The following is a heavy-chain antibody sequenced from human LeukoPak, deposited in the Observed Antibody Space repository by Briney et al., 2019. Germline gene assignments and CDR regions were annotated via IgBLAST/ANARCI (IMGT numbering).Heavy chain of an antibody. CDR2: ISSSSSTI. Sequence: GGSLRLSCAASGFTFSSYAMSWVRQAPGKGLEWVSYISSSSSTIYYADSVKGRFTISRDNAKNSLYLQMNSLRAEDTAVYYCARVRGWNYYGSGSHDYWGQGTLVTVSS. J-gene: IGHJ4*02. CDR3: ARVRGWNYYGSGSHDY. D-gene: IGHD3-10*01. CDR1: GFTFSSYA. V-gene: IGHV3-48*04.